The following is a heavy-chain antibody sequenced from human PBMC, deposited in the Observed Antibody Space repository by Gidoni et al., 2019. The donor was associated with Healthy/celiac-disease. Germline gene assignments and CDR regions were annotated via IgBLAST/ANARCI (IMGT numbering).Heavy chain of an antibody. D-gene: IGHD3-22*01. Sequence: EVQLLESGGGLVQPGGSLRLSCAASGFTFSSHAMSWVRQAPGKGLEWVSGISGSGGSTYYADSVKGRFTISRDNSKNTLYLQMNSLRAEDTAVYYCAKQYDSSGYYYGSPPDYWGQGTLVTVSS. CDR1: GFTFSSHA. CDR2: ISGSGGST. J-gene: IGHJ4*02. V-gene: IGHV3-23*01. CDR3: AKQYDSSGYYYGSPPDY.